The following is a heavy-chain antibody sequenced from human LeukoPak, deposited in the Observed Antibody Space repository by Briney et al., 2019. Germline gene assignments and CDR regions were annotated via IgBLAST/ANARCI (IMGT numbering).Heavy chain of an antibody. V-gene: IGHV3-7*01. CDR3: ARHCSGGNCFVD. J-gene: IGHJ4*02. Sequence: GGSLRLSCAASGFTFNKYLMSWVRQAPGKGLEWVANIKEDGNEKNYVDSVKGRFTISGDNAKKSLYLQMNSLRVEDTAIYYCARHCSGGNCFVDWGQGTLVTVSS. CDR2: IKEDGNEK. CDR1: GFTFNKYL. D-gene: IGHD2-15*01.